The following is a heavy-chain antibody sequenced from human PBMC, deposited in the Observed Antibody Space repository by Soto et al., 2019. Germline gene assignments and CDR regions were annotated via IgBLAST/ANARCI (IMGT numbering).Heavy chain of an antibody. CDR3: ARDWNYGSSGTIFDY. Sequence: AGGSLRLSCAASGFTFSDYYVSWIRQAPGKGLEWVSYISSSSSYTNYADSVKGRFTISRDNDKNSLYLQMNSLRDEGRAVYYCARDWNYGSSGTIFDYGGQGTLVTVSS. D-gene: IGHD3-22*01. V-gene: IGHV3-11*06. CDR2: ISSSSSYT. J-gene: IGHJ4*02. CDR1: GFTFSDYY.